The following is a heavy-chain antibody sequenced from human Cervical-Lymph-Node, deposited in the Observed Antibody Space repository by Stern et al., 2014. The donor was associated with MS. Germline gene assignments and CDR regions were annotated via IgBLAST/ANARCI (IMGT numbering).Heavy chain of an antibody. J-gene: IGHJ3*01. CDR3: ARGIRYSWNNNAPAFDV. CDR1: GYTFTAYY. D-gene: IGHD1/OR15-1a*01. V-gene: IGHV1-2*02. CDR2: INPNTGAT. Sequence: QVQLVQSGAEVKKPGASVKVSCKGSGYTFTAYYIQWVRQAPGQGLEWMGWINPNTGATNNAQKFQGRVTMTRDTSISTVYMELSSLTSDDMAVYYCARGIRYSWNNNAPAFDVWGQGTMVTVSS.